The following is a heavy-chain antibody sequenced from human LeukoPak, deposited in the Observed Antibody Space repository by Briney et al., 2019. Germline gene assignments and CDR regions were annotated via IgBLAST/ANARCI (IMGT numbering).Heavy chain of an antibody. CDR3: ARRGSSSSHSDY. V-gene: IGHV3-9*03. CDR1: GFTFDDYA. CDR2: ISWNSGSI. J-gene: IGHJ4*02. D-gene: IGHD6-6*01. Sequence: GGSLRLSCAASGFTFDDYAMHWVRQAPGKGLEWVSGISWNSGSIGYADSVKGRFTISRDNAKNSLYLQMNSLRAEDMALYYCARRGSSSSHSDYWGQGTLVTVSS.